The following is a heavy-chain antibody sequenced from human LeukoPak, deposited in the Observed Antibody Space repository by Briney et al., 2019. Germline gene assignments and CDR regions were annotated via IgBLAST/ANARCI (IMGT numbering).Heavy chain of an antibody. CDR1: GYTFTGYY. Sequence: ASVKVSCKASGYTFTGYYMHWVRQAPGQGLEWMGIINPSGGSTSYAQKFQGRVTMTRDTSTSTVYMELSSLRSEDTAVYYCAREKIVGATIPPKTFDPWGQGTLVTVSS. CDR3: AREKIVGATIPPKTFDP. CDR2: INPSGGST. V-gene: IGHV1-46*01. D-gene: IGHD1-26*01. J-gene: IGHJ5*02.